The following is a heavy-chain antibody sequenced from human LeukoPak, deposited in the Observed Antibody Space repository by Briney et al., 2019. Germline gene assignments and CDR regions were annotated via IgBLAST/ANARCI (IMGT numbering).Heavy chain of an antibody. CDR3: VIDYDILTGYYNRGDNWFDP. J-gene: IGHJ5*02. D-gene: IGHD3-9*01. CDR2: ISAFNGNT. CDR1: GYTFTRYG. V-gene: IGHV1-18*01. Sequence: ASVKVSCKASGYTFTRYGISWVRQAPGQGLEWVGWISAFNGNTNYAQKLQGRVTMTTDTSTSTAYMELRSLRSDDTAIYYCVIDYDILTGYYNRGDNWFDPWGQGTLVTVSS.